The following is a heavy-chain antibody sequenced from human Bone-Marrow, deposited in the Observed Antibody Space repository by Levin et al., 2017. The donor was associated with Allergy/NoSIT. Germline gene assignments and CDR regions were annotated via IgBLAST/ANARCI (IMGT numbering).Heavy chain of an antibody. CDR3: AREVTYDSRGFPCYAMDV. Sequence: SQTLSLTCTVSGGSIRSGTYNWNWIRQLPGKGLEWIGYIFYSGSAYYNTSLKSRMSMSVDTSKNQFSLILTSVTAADTAVYYCAREVTYDSRGFPCYAMDVWGQGTTVTVSS. D-gene: IGHD3-22*01. CDR2: IFYSGSA. V-gene: IGHV4-31*03. J-gene: IGHJ6*02. CDR1: GGSIRSGTYN.